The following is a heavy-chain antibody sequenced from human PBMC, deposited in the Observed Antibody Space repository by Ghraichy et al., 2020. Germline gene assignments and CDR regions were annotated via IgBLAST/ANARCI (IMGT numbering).Heavy chain of an antibody. J-gene: IGHJ6*02. D-gene: IGHD5-12*01. CDR3: TRDKGGPRGVGAVDIVATIYYYYYGMDV. CDR2: ISSSSSHI. Sequence: GESLNISCAASGFTFSDYSMNWVRQAPGKGLEWVSSISSSSSHIYYAESMQGRFTIYRDNAKNSLYLQMNSLRAEDTAVYYCTRDKGGPRGVGAVDIVATIYYYYYGMDVWGQGTTVTVSS. V-gene: IGHV3-21*01. CDR1: GFTFSDYS.